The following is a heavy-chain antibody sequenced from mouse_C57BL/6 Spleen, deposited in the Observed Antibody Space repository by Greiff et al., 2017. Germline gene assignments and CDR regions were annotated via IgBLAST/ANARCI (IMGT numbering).Heavy chain of an antibody. J-gene: IGHJ4*01. CDR1: GFTFTDYY. Sequence: EVQLVESGGGLVQPGGSLSLSCAASGFTFTDYYMSWVRQPPGKALEWLGFIRNKANGYTTEYNGSVKGRFTISRDTSQSILYLQMNALRAEDSATYYCARYKGSYYYAMDYWGQGTSVTVSS. V-gene: IGHV7-3*01. CDR3: ARYKGSYYYAMDY. D-gene: IGHD3-3*01. CDR2: IRNKANGYTT.